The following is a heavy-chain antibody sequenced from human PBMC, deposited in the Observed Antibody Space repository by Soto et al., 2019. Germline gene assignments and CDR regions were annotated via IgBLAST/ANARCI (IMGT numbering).Heavy chain of an antibody. CDR2: ISGSDSST. V-gene: IGHV3-23*01. D-gene: IGHD2-2*01. CDR1: GFTFGTYA. Sequence: GGSLRLSCAASGFTFGTYAVAWVRQAPGRGLEWVSTISGSDSSTYYADSVKGRFTISRDNSKNTLYLQMNSLRAEDTAVYYCAKDWSLGYCSSTSCLFDYWGQGTLVTVSS. CDR3: AKDWSLGYCSSTSCLFDY. J-gene: IGHJ4*02.